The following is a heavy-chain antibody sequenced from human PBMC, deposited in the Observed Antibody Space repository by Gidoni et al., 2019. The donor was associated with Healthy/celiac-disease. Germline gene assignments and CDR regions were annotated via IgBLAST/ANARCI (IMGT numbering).Heavy chain of an antibody. CDR3: ARGRGAY. D-gene: IGHD3-10*01. V-gene: IGHV4-34*01. CDR2: INHSGST. Sequence: QVQLQQWGAGLLKPSETLSLTCAVYGGSSSGYYWSWIRQPPGKGLEWIGEINHSGSTNYNPSLKSRVTISVDTSKNQFSLKLSSVTAADTAVYYCARGRGAYWGQGTLVTVSS. J-gene: IGHJ4*02. CDR1: GGSSSGYY.